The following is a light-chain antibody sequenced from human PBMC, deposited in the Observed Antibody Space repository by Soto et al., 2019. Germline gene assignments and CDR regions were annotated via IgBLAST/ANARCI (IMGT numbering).Light chain of an antibody. CDR1: SSDVGGYNY. V-gene: IGLV2-14*01. J-gene: IGLJ3*02. CDR2: EVS. CDR3: SSFTSSNTWV. Sequence: QSVLTQPASVSGSPGQSITISCTGTSSDVGGYNYVSWHQQHPNKAPKLLIYEVSNRPSGVSNRFSGSKSGNTASLTISGLQTEDEADYYCSSFTSSNTWVFGGGTKLTVL.